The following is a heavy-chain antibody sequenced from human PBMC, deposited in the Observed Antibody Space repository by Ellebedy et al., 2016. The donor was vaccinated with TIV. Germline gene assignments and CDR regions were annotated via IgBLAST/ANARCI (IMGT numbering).Heavy chain of an antibody. CDR2: LYPDAKT. CDR1: GIIVSDYF. Sequence: PGGSLRLSCEASGIIVSDYFMNWVRQAPGKGLEWVSVLYPDAKTNYTDSVNGRFIVSRDSSKNTLYLQMNSRTAEDTAVYYCARDPGGGGEFGDNWFDPWGQGTLVTVSS. J-gene: IGHJ5*02. CDR3: ARDPGGGGEFGDNWFDP. D-gene: IGHD1-1*01. V-gene: IGHV3-66*01.